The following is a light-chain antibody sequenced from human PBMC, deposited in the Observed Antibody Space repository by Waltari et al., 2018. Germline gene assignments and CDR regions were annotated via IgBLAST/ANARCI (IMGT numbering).Light chain of an antibody. V-gene: IGKV1-27*01. Sequence: DIQMTPSPSSLSASVGDRVTITCRASQGISNYLAWYQQKPGKVPKLLIYGASTLQSGVASRFSGSGFGTDFTLTVSSLQPEDVATYYCQKYNSAPYSFGQGTNLEIK. CDR1: QGISNY. J-gene: IGKJ2*03. CDR2: GAS. CDR3: QKYNSAPYS.